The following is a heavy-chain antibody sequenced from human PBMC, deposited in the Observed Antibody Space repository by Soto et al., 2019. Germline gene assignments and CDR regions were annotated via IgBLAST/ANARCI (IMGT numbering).Heavy chain of an antibody. CDR3: AHVLGTPHDPSHWFDP. CDR2: IYWDDDK. CDR1: GFSLTTPGVG. J-gene: IGHJ5*02. Sequence: QITLKESGPTLVKPTQTLTLTCSFSGFSLTTPGVGVGWIRQPPGKALEWLALIYWDDDKRYSPSLKSRLTITKHPSKNHLLLTRTTLDPLDTATYYCAHVLGTPHDPSHWFDPWGQGTLVTVSS. V-gene: IGHV2-5*02. D-gene: IGHD6-6*01.